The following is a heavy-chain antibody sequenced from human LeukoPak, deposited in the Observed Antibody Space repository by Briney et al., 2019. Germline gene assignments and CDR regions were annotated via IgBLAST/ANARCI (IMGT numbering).Heavy chain of an antibody. Sequence: GESLKISCKGSGYSFASYLNSWGRQMPGKGVEWMGKIDPIDSYTNYSPSFQGHVTISADKSLSTAYLQWSSLRASDTAMYYCARHHTSMVDWGQGTLVTVSS. CDR1: GYSFASYL. J-gene: IGHJ4*02. CDR2: IDPIDSYT. V-gene: IGHV5-10-1*01. CDR3: ARHHTSMVD. D-gene: IGHD5-18*01.